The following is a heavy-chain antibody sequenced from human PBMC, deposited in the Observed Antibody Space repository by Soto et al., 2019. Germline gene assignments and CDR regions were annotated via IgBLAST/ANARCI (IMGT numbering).Heavy chain of an antibody. D-gene: IGHD3-22*01. CDR1: GYTFTSYD. CDR3: ARGLDYYDSSGYSMTHDY. Sequence: QVQLVQSGAEVKKPGASVKVSCKASGYTFTSYDINWVRQATGQGLEWMGWMNPNSGNTGYAQKFQGRVTMTRNTSISTAYMELSSLRSEDTAVYYCARGLDYYDSSGYSMTHDYWCQGTLVTVSS. J-gene: IGHJ4*02. CDR2: MNPNSGNT. V-gene: IGHV1-8*01.